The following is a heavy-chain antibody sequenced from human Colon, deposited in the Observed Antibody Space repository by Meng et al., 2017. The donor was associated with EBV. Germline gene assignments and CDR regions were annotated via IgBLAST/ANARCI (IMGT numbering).Heavy chain of an antibody. D-gene: IGHD2-21*01. Sequence: QLQLQESGPGLVEPSQTLSLTCTVSGGSMSSGNYYWSWIRQPPGKGLEWIGYIHHSGSAYYNPSLKSRVSISVDTSKNQFSLNLNSMTAADTAVYYCASFDHIPRRNYFDYWGQGTLVTSPQ. CDR1: GGSMSSGNYY. J-gene: IGHJ4*02. V-gene: IGHV4-30-4*01. CDR2: IHHSGSA. CDR3: ASFDHIPRRNYFDY.